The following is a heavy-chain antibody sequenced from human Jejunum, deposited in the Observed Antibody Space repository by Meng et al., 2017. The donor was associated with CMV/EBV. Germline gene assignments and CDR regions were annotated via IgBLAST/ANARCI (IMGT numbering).Heavy chain of an antibody. D-gene: IGHD3-22*01. V-gene: IGHV4-34*01. CDR1: GGSFSGYY. CDR3: ARCPRDDDSGYWFFDN. J-gene: IGHJ4*02. CDR2: INYRGST. Sequence: QGQLQEGGAGLLKPSETLSLTCAVYGGSFSGYYWSWIRQPPGKGLEWIGEINYRGSTNYSPSLKSRVTMSLDTSKNQFSLKLTSVTAADTAMYYCARCPRDDDSGYWFFDNWGQGTLVTVSS.